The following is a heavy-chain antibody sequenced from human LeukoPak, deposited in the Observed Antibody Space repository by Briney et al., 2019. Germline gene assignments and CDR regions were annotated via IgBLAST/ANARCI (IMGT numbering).Heavy chain of an antibody. CDR1: GGSISSYY. V-gene: IGHV4-59*01. D-gene: IGHD3-3*01. CDR3: ARVGSPRGLWSGYYIDY. CDR2: IYYSGST. Sequence: KPSETLSLTCTVSGGSISSYYWSWIRQPPGKGLEWIGYIYYSGSTNYNPSLKSRVTISVDTSKNQFSLKLSSVTAADTAVYYCARVGSPRGLWSGYYIDYWGQGTLVTVSS. J-gene: IGHJ4*02.